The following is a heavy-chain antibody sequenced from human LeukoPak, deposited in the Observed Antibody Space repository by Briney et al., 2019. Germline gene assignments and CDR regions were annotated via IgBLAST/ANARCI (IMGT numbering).Heavy chain of an antibody. D-gene: IGHD5-12*01. CDR2: ISAYNGNT. V-gene: IGHV1-18*01. CDR1: GYTFTSYG. CDR3: AKDLVATTYRDAFDI. Sequence: ASVKVSCKASGYTFTSYGISWVRQAPGQGLEWMGWISAYNGNTNYAQKLQGRVTMTTDTSTSTAYMELRSLRSDDTAVYYCAKDLVATTYRDAFDIWGQGTMVTVSS. J-gene: IGHJ3*02.